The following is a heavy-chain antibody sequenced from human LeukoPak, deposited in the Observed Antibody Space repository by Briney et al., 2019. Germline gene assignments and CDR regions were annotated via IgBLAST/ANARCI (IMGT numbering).Heavy chain of an antibody. D-gene: IGHD5-12*01. V-gene: IGHV3-30*02. J-gene: IGHJ6*03. CDR1: GFTFSSYG. Sequence: GGSLRLSCAASGFTFSSYGMYWVRQAPGKGLEWVAFIRYDGSNKYYADSVKGRFTVSRDNSKNTLYLQMKSLRAEDTAVYYCAKGGGYEAQYYYYYLDVWGKGPTVTISS. CDR3: AKGGGYEAQYYYYYLDV. CDR2: IRYDGSNK.